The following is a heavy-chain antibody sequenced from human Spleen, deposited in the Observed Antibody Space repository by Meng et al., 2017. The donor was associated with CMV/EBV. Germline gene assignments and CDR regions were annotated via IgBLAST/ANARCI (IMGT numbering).Heavy chain of an antibody. CDR2: INHSGST. J-gene: IGHJ6*02. CDR3: ARVCHSTSCHSLYGMDV. V-gene: IGHV4-34*01. Sequence: SETLSLTCAVYGGSFSGYYWSWIRQPPGKGLEWIGEINHSGSTNYNPSLKSRVTISVDTSKNQFSLKLSSVTAADTAVYYCARVCHSTSCHSLYGMDVWGQGTTVTVSS. CDR1: GGSFSGYY. D-gene: IGHD2-2*01.